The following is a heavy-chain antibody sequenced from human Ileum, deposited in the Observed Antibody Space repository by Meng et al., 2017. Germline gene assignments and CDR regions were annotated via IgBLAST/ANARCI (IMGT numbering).Heavy chain of an antibody. J-gene: IGHJ5*02. V-gene: IGHV4-39*07. CDR1: GGSMSGNLYS. D-gene: IGHD3-9*01. CDR2: IHYSGST. Sequence: QRQLSESGPGLVRPSETLSLTCTVSGGSMSGNLYSWAWIRQPPGKGLEWIVTIHYSGSTYYNPSLKSRVTTSIDTSKKQFFLKLSSVTAADTAVYFCARQPTGYPNWLDPWGQGTLVTVSS. CDR3: ARQPTGYPNWLDP.